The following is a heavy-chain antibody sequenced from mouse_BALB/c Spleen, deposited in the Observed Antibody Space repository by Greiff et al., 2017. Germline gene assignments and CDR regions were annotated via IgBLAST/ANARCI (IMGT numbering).Heavy chain of an antibody. CDR2: ISNGGGST. D-gene: IGHD1-1*01. J-gene: IGHJ1*01. CDR1: GFTFSSYT. V-gene: IGHV5-12-2*01. Sequence: EVNVVESGGGLVQPGGSLKLSCAASGFTFSSYTMSWVRQTPEKRLEWVAYISNGGGSTYYPDTVKGRFTISRDNAKNTLYLQMSSLKSEDTAMYYCARLTTVGFDVWGAGTTVTVSS. CDR3: ARLTTVGFDV.